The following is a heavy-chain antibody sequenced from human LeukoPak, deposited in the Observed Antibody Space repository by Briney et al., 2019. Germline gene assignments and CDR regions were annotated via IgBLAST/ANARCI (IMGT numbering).Heavy chain of an antibody. V-gene: IGHV4-30-2*01. CDR2: IYHSGST. J-gene: IGHJ3*02. Sequence: SETLSLTCAVSGGSISSGGYSWSWIRQPPGKGLEWIGYIYHSGSTYYNPSLKSRVTISVDRSKNQFSLKLSSVTAADTAVYYCARERVDDSSGYYRCGAFDIWGQGTMVTVSS. D-gene: IGHD3-22*01. CDR1: GGSISSGGYS. CDR3: ARERVDDSSGYYRCGAFDI.